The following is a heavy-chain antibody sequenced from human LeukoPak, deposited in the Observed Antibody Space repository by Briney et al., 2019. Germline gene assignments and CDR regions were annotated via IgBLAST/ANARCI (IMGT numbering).Heavy chain of an antibody. Sequence: SVKVSCKASGGTFSSYAISWVRQAPGQGLEWMGGIIPIFGTANYVQKFQGRVTITADESTSTAYMELSSLRSEDTAVYYCARASLPFDWLLLLGYWGQGTLVTVSS. CDR2: IIPIFGTA. D-gene: IGHD3-9*01. J-gene: IGHJ4*02. CDR1: GGTFSSYA. CDR3: ARASLPFDWLLLLGY. V-gene: IGHV1-69*01.